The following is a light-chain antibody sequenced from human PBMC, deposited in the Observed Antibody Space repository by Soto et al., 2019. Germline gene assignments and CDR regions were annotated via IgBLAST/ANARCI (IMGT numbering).Light chain of an antibody. V-gene: IGKV1-27*01. J-gene: IGKJ3*01. Sequence: DIPMTQSPSSLSASVGDRVIITCRASQGIGNYLAWYQQKPGKVPKLLIYASSTLQSGVPSRFSGSGSGTDFTLTISSLQPEDVATYYCQKYDTAPPFTFGPGTTVDIK. CDR1: QGIGNY. CDR2: ASS. CDR3: QKYDTAPPFT.